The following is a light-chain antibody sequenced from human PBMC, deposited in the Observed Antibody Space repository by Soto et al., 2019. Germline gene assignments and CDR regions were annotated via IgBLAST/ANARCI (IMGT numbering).Light chain of an antibody. CDR1: SSNIGSNT. V-gene: IGLV1-44*01. Sequence: QSVLTQPPSASGTPGQRVTISCSGSSSNIGSNTVNWYQQLPGTAPKLLIYSNNQRPSGVPDRFSGPKSGTSDSLAISGLQSEDEADYYCAAWDDSLNGLVVFGGGTKLTVL. J-gene: IGLJ2*01. CDR2: SNN. CDR3: AAWDDSLNGLVV.